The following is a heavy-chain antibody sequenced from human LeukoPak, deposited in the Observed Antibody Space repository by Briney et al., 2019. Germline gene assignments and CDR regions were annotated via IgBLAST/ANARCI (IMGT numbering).Heavy chain of an antibody. CDR2: IKQDGSEK. V-gene: IGHV3-7*01. CDR1: GFTFSSYW. Sequence: GGSLRLSCAASGFTFSSYWMSWVRQAPGKGLEWVANIKQDGSEKYYVDSVKGRFTISRDNAKNSLYLQMNSLRAEDTAVYYCARTTPDIVVVPAATLRVDYYYYMDVWGKGTTVTVSS. CDR3: ARTTPDIVVVPAATLRVDYYYYMDV. J-gene: IGHJ6*03. D-gene: IGHD2-2*01.